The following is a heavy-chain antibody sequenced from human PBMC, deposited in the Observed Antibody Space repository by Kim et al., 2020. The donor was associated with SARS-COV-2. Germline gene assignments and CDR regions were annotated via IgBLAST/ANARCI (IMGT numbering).Heavy chain of an antibody. D-gene: IGHD3-16*02. CDR1: GYTFNTYG. Sequence: ASVKVSCKASGYTFNTYGISWVRQAPGQGLEWMGRISAYNGDTNYAQKFQDRVTMTTDTSTSTAYMELRSLGSDDTAVYYCARVLITFGGLIVSPFDYWGQGTLVTVSS. V-gene: IGHV1-18*01. CDR3: ARVLITFGGLIVSPFDY. J-gene: IGHJ4*02. CDR2: ISAYNGDT.